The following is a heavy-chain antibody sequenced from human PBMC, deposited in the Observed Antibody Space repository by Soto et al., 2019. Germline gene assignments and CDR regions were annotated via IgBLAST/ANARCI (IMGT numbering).Heavy chain of an antibody. Sequence: ASVKVSCKASGYTFTSYYMHCVRQAPGQGLEWMGIINPSGGSTSYAQKFQGRVTMTRDTSTSTVYMELSSLRSEDTAVYYCARGSIVVVPAARGWFDPWGQGTLVTVSS. CDR2: INPSGGST. D-gene: IGHD2-2*01. V-gene: IGHV1-46*03. CDR3: ARGSIVVVPAARGWFDP. J-gene: IGHJ5*02. CDR1: GYTFTSYY.